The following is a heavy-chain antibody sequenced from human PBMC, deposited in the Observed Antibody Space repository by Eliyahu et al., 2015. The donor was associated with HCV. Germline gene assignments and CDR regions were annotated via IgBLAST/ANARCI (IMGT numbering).Heavy chain of an antibody. D-gene: IGHD3-22*01. CDR3: AKFTALHYYDSSGYEGGMDV. CDR2: ISGSGGST. V-gene: IGHV3-23*04. CDR1: GFXFSSYA. J-gene: IGHJ6*02. Sequence: EVQLVESGGGLVQPGGSLRLSCAASGFXFSSYAMSWVRQAPGKGLEWVSAISGSGGSTYYADSVKGRFTISRDNSKNTLYLQMNSLRAEDTAVYYCAKFTALHYYDSSGYEGGMDVWGQGTTVTVSS.